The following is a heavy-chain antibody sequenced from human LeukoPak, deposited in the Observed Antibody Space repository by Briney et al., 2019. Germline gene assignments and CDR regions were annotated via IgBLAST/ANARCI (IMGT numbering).Heavy chain of an antibody. CDR2: IRSKAYGGTT. D-gene: IGHD6-6*01. CDR1: GFTFGDYA. J-gene: IGHJ4*02. CDR3: TRDLQAYSSSPKYYDY. V-gene: IGHV3-49*03. Sequence: GGSLRLSCTASGFTFGDYAMSWFRQAPGKGLEWVGFIRSKAYGGTTEYAASVKGGFTISRDDSKSIAYLQMSSLKTEDTAVYYCTRDLQAYSSSPKYYDYWGQGTLVTVSS.